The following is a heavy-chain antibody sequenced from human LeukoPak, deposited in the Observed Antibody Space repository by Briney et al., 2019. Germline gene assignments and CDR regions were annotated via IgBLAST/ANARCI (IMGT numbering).Heavy chain of an antibody. CDR1: GGTFSSYG. CDR3: ARVVHRVDSGYDTFDY. V-gene: IGHV1-69*13. J-gene: IGHJ4*02. CDR2: IIPIFGTA. D-gene: IGHD5-12*01. Sequence: SVKVSCKASGGTFSSYGISWVRQAPGQELEWMGGIIPIFGTANYAQKFQGRVTITADESTSTAYMELSSLRSEDTAVYYCARVVHRVDSGYDTFDYWGQGTLVTVSS.